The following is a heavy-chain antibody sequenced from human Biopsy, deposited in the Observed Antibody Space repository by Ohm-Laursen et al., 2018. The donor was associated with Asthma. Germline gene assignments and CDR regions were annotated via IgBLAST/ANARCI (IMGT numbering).Heavy chain of an antibody. J-gene: IGHJ6*02. CDR1: DYTFNSAG. CDR3: ARAVDYSHYYGIDV. V-gene: IGHV1-18*01. Sequence: ASVKVSCKTSDYTFNSAGITWVRQAPGQGLEWTGWISVYNGNTKVAQKLQDRVTMITDTSTSTAYMELRSLRSDDTAVYFCARAVDYSHYYGIDVWGQGTTVTVS. D-gene: IGHD3-10*01. CDR2: ISVYNGNT.